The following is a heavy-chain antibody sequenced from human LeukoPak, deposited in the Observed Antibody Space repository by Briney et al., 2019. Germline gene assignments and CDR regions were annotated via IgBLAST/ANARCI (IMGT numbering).Heavy chain of an antibody. CDR1: GFTFSNYA. CDR3: AREGYDSSGANFDY. J-gene: IGHJ4*02. D-gene: IGHD3-22*01. CDR2: ISYDGNNK. Sequence: GGSLRLSCAASGFTFSNYAMHWVRQAPGKGLEWVAVISYDGNNKYYADSVKGQFTISRDNSKNTLYLQMNSLRAEDTAVYYWAREGYDSSGANFDYWGQGTLVTVSS. V-gene: IGHV3-30-3*01.